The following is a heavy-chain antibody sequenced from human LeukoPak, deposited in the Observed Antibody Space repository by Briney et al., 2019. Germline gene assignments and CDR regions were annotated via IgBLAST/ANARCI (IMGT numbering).Heavy chain of an antibody. V-gene: IGHV3-33*03. CDR2: IWSDGSHE. D-gene: IGHD4-23*01. J-gene: IGHJ4*02. Sequence: PGGSLRLSCAASGFTFSNFAMHWVRQAPGKGLEWVAIIWSDGSHEFYADSVKGRFTISRDNAKNSLYLQMNSLRAEDTAVYYCASGLLREPTVVTYFGYWGQGTPVTVSS. CDR3: ASGLLREPTVVTYFGY. CDR1: GFTFSNFA.